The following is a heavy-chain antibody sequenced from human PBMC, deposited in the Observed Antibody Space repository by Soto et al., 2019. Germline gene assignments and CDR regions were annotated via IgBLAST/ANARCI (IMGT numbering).Heavy chain of an antibody. Sequence: PSETLSLTCAVSGGSISSGGYSWSWIRQPPGKGLEWIGYIYHSGSTYYNPSLKSRVTISVDRSKNQFSLKLSSVTAADTAVYYCARVRYGDYFDYWGQRTLVTVSS. V-gene: IGHV4-30-2*01. D-gene: IGHD4-17*01. CDR3: ARVRYGDYFDY. J-gene: IGHJ4*02. CDR2: IYHSGST. CDR1: GGSISSGGYS.